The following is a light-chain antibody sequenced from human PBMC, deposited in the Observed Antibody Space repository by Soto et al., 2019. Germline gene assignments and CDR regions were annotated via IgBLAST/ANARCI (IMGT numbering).Light chain of an antibody. Sequence: DVVMTQSPLSLPVILGQPASISCRSSQSLVYDDGNVYLNWFHQRPGQSPRRLIYWVSNRDSGVPDRFSGSGSGSDFTLEISRVEAEDVGLYYCMQGTHWPWTFGQGTRVEIK. CDR1: QSLVYDDGNVY. V-gene: IGKV2-30*01. J-gene: IGKJ1*01. CDR3: MQGTHWPWT. CDR2: WVS.